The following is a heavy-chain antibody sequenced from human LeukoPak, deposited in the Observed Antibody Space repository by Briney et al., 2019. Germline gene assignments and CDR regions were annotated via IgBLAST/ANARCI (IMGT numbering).Heavy chain of an antibody. D-gene: IGHD3-10*01. CDR3: ARYVASGSSHY. CDR1: GYTFTGYY. CDR2: INPNSGNT. Sequence: ASVKVSCKASGYTFTGYYMHWVRQAPGQGLEWMGWINPNSGNTDYAQKFQGRVTITRNTSISTAYMELSSLRSEDTAVYYCARYVASGSSHYWGQGTLVTVSS. J-gene: IGHJ4*02. V-gene: IGHV1-8*03.